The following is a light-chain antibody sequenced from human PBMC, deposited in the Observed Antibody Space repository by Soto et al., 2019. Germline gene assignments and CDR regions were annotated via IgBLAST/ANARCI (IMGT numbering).Light chain of an antibody. CDR3: RQYGSSLT. Sequence: EIVLTQSPGMLSLSPGERATLSCRASQSVTSSYLAWYQQKPGQAPRLLIYGTSSRATGIPDRFSGSGSGTDFTLTISRLEPEDFAVYYCRQYGSSLTFGQGTKVEIK. J-gene: IGKJ1*01. V-gene: IGKV3-20*01. CDR2: GTS. CDR1: QSVTSSY.